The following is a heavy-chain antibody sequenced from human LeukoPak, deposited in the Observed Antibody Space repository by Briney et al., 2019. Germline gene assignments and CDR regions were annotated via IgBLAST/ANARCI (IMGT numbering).Heavy chain of an antibody. D-gene: IGHD3-10*01. CDR2: ISGSGGST. J-gene: IGHJ4*02. CDR3: AKLSLTDYYGSGSIPY. V-gene: IGHV3-23*01. Sequence: GGSLRLSCAASGFTFSSYAMSWVRQAPGKGLEWVSAISGSGGSTYYADSVKGRFTISRDNSKNTLYLQMNSLRAEDTAVYYCAKLSLTDYYGSGSIPYWGRGTLVTVSS. CDR1: GFTFSSYA.